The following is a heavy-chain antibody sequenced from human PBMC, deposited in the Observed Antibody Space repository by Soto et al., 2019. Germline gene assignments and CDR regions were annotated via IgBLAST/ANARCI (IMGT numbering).Heavy chain of an antibody. V-gene: IGHV4-39*01. Sequence: PSETLSLTCTVSGGSISSSSYYWGWIRQPPGKGLEWIGSIYYSGSTYYNPSLKSRVTISVDTSKNQFSLKLSSVTAADTAVYYCARHFWGMLFDPNYFDYWGQGTLVTVSS. CDR3: ARHFWGMLFDPNYFDY. J-gene: IGHJ4*02. CDR1: GGSISSSSYY. CDR2: IYYSGST. D-gene: IGHD2-8*01.